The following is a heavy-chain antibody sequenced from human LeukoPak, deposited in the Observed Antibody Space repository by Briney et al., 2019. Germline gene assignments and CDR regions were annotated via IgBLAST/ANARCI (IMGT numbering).Heavy chain of an antibody. V-gene: IGHV3-23*01. CDR3: AKGCGGSCYSEFDY. CDR1: GFRFSSYA. Sequence: GGSLRLSCAASGFRFSSYAMSWVRQAPGKGLECVSGISGSGGSTYYADSVKGRFTISRDNSKNTLYLQMNSLRAEDTAIYYCAKGCGGSCYSEFDYWGQGTLVTVSS. J-gene: IGHJ4*02. CDR2: ISGSGGST. D-gene: IGHD2-15*01.